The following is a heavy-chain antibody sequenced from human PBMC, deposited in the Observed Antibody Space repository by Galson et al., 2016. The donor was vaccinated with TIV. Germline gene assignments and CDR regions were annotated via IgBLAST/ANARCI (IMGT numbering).Heavy chain of an antibody. CDR3: ARADSSGPYYFDY. D-gene: IGHD6-19*01. Sequence: SLRLSCAASGFTFNSYWMSWVRQAPGKGLEWVANIKQDGSDKYYVHPLKGRFTISRDNSKNSLYLEMNSLRAEDTAVYYCARADSSGPYYFDYWGQGNLLTVSS. CDR2: IKQDGSDK. V-gene: IGHV3-7*03. J-gene: IGHJ4*02. CDR1: GFTFNSYW.